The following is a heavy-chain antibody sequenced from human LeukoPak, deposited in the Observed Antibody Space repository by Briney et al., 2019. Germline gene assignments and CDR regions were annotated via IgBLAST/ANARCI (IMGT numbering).Heavy chain of an antibody. Sequence: ETLSLTCTVSGGSVSSGSYYWSWVRQAPGKGLEWVSASGGDGGSTYADSVKGRFTISRDNSKNTLYLQMNSLRAEDTATYYCAKALNYWYFDLWGRGNLVTVSS. J-gene: IGHJ2*01. CDR1: GGSVSSGSYY. CDR3: AKALNYWYFDL. CDR2: SGGDGGST. V-gene: IGHV3-23*01.